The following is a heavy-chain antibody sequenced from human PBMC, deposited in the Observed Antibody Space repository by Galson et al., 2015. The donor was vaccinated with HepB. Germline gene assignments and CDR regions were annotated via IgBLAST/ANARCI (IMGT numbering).Heavy chain of an antibody. J-gene: IGHJ4*02. CDR1: AGSISSKTYY. CDR2: IYYSGNT. D-gene: IGHD2-2*01. Sequence: ETLSLTCTVSAGSISSKTYYWGWIRQPPGKGLEWIGSIYYSGNTYYNPSLKSRVTISVDTSKNQLSLKLRYVTAADTAVYYCVGLCGSPSCHPFDYWGQGTLLTVSS. CDR3: VGLCGSPSCHPFDY. V-gene: IGHV4-39*07.